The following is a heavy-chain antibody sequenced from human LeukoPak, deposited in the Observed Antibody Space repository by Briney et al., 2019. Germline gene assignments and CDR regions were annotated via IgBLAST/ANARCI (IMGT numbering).Heavy chain of an antibody. CDR2: INPNTGTT. Sequence: ASVKVSCKASGYTFTDYYMHWVRQAPGQGLGWMGWINPNTGTTHYAQNFQGRVTMTRNTSISPAYMELSSLSAEDTAVYYCARGGDSSGYEGRFDPWGQGTLVIVSS. V-gene: IGHV1-2*02. D-gene: IGHD3-22*01. J-gene: IGHJ5*02. CDR3: ARGGDSSGYEGRFDP. CDR1: GYTFTDYY.